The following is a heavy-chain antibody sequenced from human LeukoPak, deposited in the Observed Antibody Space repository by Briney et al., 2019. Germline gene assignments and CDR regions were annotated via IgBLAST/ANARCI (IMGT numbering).Heavy chain of an antibody. D-gene: IGHD2-15*01. CDR2: IKQGESEK. CDR1: GFTFSSYW. Sequence: PGGSLRLSCAASGFTFSSYWMYWVRQAPGKGLEWVASIKQGESEKYYGGSGKGRFAVSRDNAKNSLFLQMNSLRAEDTAVYYCARGWGYSAFDIWGQGTMVTVSS. V-gene: IGHV3-7*04. J-gene: IGHJ3*02. CDR3: ARGWGYSAFDI.